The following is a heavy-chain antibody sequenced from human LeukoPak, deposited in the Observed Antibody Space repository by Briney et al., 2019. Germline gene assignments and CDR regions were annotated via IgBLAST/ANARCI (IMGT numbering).Heavy chain of an antibody. CDR2: IYHSGST. V-gene: IGHV4-38-2*02. CDR1: GFSIGDNYY. Sequence: PSETLSLTCTVSGFSIGDNYYWGWIRQPPGKGLEWIGSIYHSGSTYYNPSLKSRVTISVDTSKNQFSLKLSSVTAADTAVYYCATKTSIAAAAPYYFDYWGQGTLVTVSS. CDR3: ATKTSIAAAAPYYFDY. D-gene: IGHD6-13*01. J-gene: IGHJ4*02.